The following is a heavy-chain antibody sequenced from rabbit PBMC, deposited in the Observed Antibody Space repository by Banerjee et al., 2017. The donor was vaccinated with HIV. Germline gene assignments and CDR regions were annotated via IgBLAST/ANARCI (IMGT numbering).Heavy chain of an antibody. V-gene: IGHV1S43*01. CDR3: ARDYGGYGYASYFNL. Sequence: QEQLVESGGGLVTLGGSLKLTCKASGIDLSSSFWISWVRQTPGKGLEWIGCIYPTYGATDYASWVNGRFTISLDNAQNTVFLQMTSLTAADTATYFCARDYGGYGYASYFNLWGQGTLVTVS. CDR1: GIDLSSSFW. D-gene: IGHD6-1*01. J-gene: IGHJ4*01. CDR2: IYPTYGAT.